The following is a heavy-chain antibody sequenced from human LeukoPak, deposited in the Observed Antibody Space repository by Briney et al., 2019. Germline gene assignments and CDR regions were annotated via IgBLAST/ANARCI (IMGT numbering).Heavy chain of an antibody. J-gene: IGHJ4*02. Sequence: SETLSLTCTVSGGSISSYYWSWIRQPPGKGLEWIGSIYYSGSTYYNPSLKSRVTISVDTSKNQFSLKLSSVTAADTAVYYCARQQWLVLGYFDYWGQGTLVTVSS. V-gene: IGHV4-39*01. CDR1: GGSISSYY. D-gene: IGHD6-19*01. CDR2: IYYSGST. CDR3: ARQQWLVLGYFDY.